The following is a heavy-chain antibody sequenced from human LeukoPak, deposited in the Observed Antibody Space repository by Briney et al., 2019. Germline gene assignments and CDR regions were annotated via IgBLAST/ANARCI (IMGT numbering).Heavy chain of an antibody. CDR3: AKSYCSGGSCYGYFDY. V-gene: IGHV3-11*06. J-gene: IGHJ4*02. Sequence: GGSLRLSCAASGFTFSDYYMSWIRQAPGKGLEWVSYISSSSSYTNYADSVKGRFTISRDNSKNTLYLQMNSLRAEDTAVYYCAKSYCSGGSCYGYFDYWGQGTLVTVSS. CDR2: ISSSSSYT. D-gene: IGHD2-15*01. CDR1: GFTFSDYY.